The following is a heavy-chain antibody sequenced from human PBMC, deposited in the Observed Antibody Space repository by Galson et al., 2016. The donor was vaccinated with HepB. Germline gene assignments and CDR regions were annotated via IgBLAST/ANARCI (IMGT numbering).Heavy chain of an antibody. CDR2: TNSDGSNT. Sequence: SLRLSCAASGFAFSYYWMHWVRQAPGKGLVWVSHTNSDGSNTYYADSVKGRFTISRDNAKNTLYLQMNSLRAEDTAVYYCVRDLRHLWLERYGMDVWGQGTTVTVSS. CDR3: VRDLRHLWLERYGMDV. D-gene: IGHD5-18*01. V-gene: IGHV3-74*01. J-gene: IGHJ6*02. CDR1: GFAFSYYW.